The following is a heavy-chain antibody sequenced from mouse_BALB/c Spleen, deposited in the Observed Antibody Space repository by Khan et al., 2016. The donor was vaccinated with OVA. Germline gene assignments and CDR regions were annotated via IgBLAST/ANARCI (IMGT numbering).Heavy chain of an antibody. J-gene: IGHJ4*01. CDR1: GFSLTSYG. D-gene: IGHD1-3*01. V-gene: IGHV2-3*01. CDR2: IWGDGST. CDR3: AKWVNSYYAMDY. Sequence: QVQLQQPGPGLVAPSQSLSITCTVSGFSLTSYGVNWVRQPPGKGLEWLGVIWGDGSTNYHSALKSRLSISKDNPKSQVFLKLHSLQTDDTATYXCAKWVNSYYAMDYWGQGTSVTVSS.